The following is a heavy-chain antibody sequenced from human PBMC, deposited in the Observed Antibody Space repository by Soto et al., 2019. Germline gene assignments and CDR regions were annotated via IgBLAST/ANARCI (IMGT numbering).Heavy chain of an antibody. V-gene: IGHV4-4*02. CDR2: IYHSGNT. CDR1: GGSISSTNW. CDR3: ARQSNTAMVRFYWFDP. Sequence: SETLSLTCYVSGGSISSTNWWTWVRQPPGKGLEWIGEIYHSGNTNYNPSVGSRVTISVDKSKNQFSLKLSSVTAADTAVYYCARQSNTAMVRFYWFDPWGQGTLVTAPQ. J-gene: IGHJ5*02. D-gene: IGHD5-18*01.